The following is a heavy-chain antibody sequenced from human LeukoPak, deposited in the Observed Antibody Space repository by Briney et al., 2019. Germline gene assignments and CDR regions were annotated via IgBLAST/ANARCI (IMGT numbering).Heavy chain of an antibody. CDR2: ISSSSSTI. V-gene: IGHV3-48*01. Sequence: GGSLRLSCAASGFTFSSYSMNWVRQAPGKGLEWVSYISSSSSTIYYADSVKGRFTISRDNAKNSLYLQMNSLRAEDTAVYYCARDTNQEMFDYWGQGTLVTVSS. CDR3: ARDTNQEMFDY. D-gene: IGHD1-14*01. J-gene: IGHJ4*02. CDR1: GFTFSSYS.